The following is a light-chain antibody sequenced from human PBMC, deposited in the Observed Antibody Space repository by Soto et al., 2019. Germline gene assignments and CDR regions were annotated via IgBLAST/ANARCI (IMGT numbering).Light chain of an antibody. CDR2: GAS. CDR3: QQYNNWPYT. V-gene: IGKV3-15*01. CDR1: PSVSSN. Sequence: EIVMPPSPATLSVSPGERATLSCRASPSVSSNLAWYQQKPGQAPRLLIYGASTRATGIPARFSGSGSGTEFTLTISSLQSEDFAVYYCQQYNNWPYTFGQGTKLEIK. J-gene: IGKJ2*01.